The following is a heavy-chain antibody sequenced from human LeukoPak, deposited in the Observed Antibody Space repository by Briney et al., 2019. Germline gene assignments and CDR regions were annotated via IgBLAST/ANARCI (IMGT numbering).Heavy chain of an antibody. CDR1: GFSFSGYD. V-gene: IGHV3-49*04. CDR2: IRSKAYGGTT. CDR3: TSPLHGPNWFDP. J-gene: IGHJ5*02. Sequence: PGGSLRLSCAASGFSFSGYDMSWVRQAPGKGLEWVGFIRSKAYGGTTEYAASVKGRFTISRDDSKSIAYLQMNSLKTEDTAVYYCTSPLHGPNWFDPWGQGTLVTVSS.